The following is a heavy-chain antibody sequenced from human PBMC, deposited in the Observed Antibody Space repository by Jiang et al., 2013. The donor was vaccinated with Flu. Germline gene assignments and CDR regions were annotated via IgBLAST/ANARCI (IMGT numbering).Heavy chain of an antibody. CDR2: INHSGST. D-gene: IGHD2-2*01. J-gene: IGHJ6*04. CDR1: GGSFSGYY. Sequence: LLKPSETLSLTCAVYGGSFSGYYWSWIRQPPGKGLEWIGEINHSGSTNYNPSLKSRVTISVDTSKNQFSLKLSSVTAADTAVYYCARDASAVVPAAMSYDSGGDYYYGMDVWGKGTTVTVSS. V-gene: IGHV4-34*01. CDR3: ARDASAVVPAAMSYDSGGDYYYGMDV.